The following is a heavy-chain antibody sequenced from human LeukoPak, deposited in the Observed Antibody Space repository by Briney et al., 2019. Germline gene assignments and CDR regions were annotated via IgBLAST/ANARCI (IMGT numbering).Heavy chain of an antibody. Sequence: GGSLRLSCAASGFTFSSYGMHWVRQAPGKGLEGVAVISYDGSNKYYADSVKGRFTISRDNSKNTLYLQMNSLRAEDTAVYYCTLRYFDWGQGTLVTVSS. J-gene: IGHJ4*02. CDR3: TLRYFD. V-gene: IGHV3-30*03. CDR2: ISYDGSNK. D-gene: IGHD3-9*01. CDR1: GFTFSSYG.